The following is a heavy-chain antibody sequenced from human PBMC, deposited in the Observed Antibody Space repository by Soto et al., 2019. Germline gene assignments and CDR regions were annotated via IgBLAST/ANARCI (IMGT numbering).Heavy chain of an antibody. CDR3: VKVSTFYDILTGYYSTNFFDP. V-gene: IGHV3-64D*06. CDR2: ISSDGDIT. Sequence: GGSLRLSCSASGFTFSEYSMHWVRQAPGKGLQYVSTISSDGDITYYADSVKGRFTISRDNSKNTLYLQMNSLRPEDTAVYYCVKVSTFYDILTGYYSTNFFDPWGQGTLVTVSS. J-gene: IGHJ5*02. D-gene: IGHD3-9*01. CDR1: GFTFSEYS.